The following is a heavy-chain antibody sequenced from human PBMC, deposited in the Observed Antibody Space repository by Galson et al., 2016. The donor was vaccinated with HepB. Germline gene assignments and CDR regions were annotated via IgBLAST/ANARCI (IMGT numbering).Heavy chain of an antibody. V-gene: IGHV3-33*01. CDR1: GFTFSEYT. Sequence: SLRLSCAGSGFTFSEYTIHWVRQAPGKGLEWVAVMWYDGSSQYYGDSVKGRVTISRDMSKNTVYLQMSSLRDEDTAVYYCARDLRRMGADGTFDYWGQGTLVTVPS. D-gene: IGHD3-16*01. CDR3: ARDLRRMGADGTFDY. CDR2: MWYDGSSQ. J-gene: IGHJ4*02.